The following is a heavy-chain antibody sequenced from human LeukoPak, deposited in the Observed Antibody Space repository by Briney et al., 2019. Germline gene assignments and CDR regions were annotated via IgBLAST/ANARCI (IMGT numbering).Heavy chain of an antibody. CDR3: ARGLVLATDDAFDI. J-gene: IGHJ3*02. CDR2: VYDNDIS. D-gene: IGHD5-12*01. Sequence: ETLSLTCSVSGASIRSYFWSWIRQSPGKRLEWIGYVYDNDISNFNPSLESRVTILVDRSKSQFSLKLRSVTAADTAVYYCARGLVLATDDAFDIWGPGTMVTVSS. V-gene: IGHV4-59*01. CDR1: GASIRSYF.